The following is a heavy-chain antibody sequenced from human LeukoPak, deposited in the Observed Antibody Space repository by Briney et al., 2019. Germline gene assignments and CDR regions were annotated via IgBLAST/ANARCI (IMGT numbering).Heavy chain of an antibody. V-gene: IGHV3-48*03. CDR3: AREVAVAGRGMLDS. J-gene: IGHJ5*01. CDR2: ISTRGSTI. CDR1: GFTFSSYE. Sequence: GGSLRLSCAASGFTFSSYEMNWARRAPGKGLEWVSYISTRGSTIYYADSVKGRFTISRDNAKNSLYLQMNSLRTEDTAVYYCAREVAVAGRGMLDSWGQGTLVTVSS. D-gene: IGHD6-19*01.